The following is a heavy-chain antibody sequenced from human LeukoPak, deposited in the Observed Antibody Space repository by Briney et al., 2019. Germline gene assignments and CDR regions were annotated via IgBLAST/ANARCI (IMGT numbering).Heavy chain of an antibody. CDR2: IIPILGIA. Sequence: SVNVSCKASGGTFSSYAISWVRQAPGQGLEWMGWIIPILGIANYAQKFQGGVTITADKSTSTAYMELSSLRSEDTAVYYCARYYDILTGYYTRFYYYYGMDVWGQGTTVTVSS. J-gene: IGHJ6*02. V-gene: IGHV1-69*10. CDR3: ARYYDILTGYYTRFYYYYGMDV. D-gene: IGHD3-9*01. CDR1: GGTFSSYA.